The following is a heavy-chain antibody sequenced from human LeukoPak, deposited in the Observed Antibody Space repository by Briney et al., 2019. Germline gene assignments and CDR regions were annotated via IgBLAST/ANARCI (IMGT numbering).Heavy chain of an antibody. D-gene: IGHD5-24*01. CDR2: ISGSGGST. J-gene: IGHJ4*02. CDR1: GFTFSSYA. Sequence: GGSLRLSCAASGFTFSSYAMSWVRQAPGKGLEWVSVISGSGGSTAHADSVKGRFTISRDNSKNTLYLQMNRLRAEDTAVYYCARDRDVSIYGYIFDYWGQGTLVTVSS. CDR3: ARDRDVSIYGYIFDY. V-gene: IGHV3-23*01.